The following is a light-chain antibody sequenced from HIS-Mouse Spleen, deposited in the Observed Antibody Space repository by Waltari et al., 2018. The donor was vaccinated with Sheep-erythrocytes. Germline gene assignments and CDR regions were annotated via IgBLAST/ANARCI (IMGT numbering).Light chain of an antibody. CDR2: GAS. CDR3: QQYGSSPWT. J-gene: IGKJ1*01. CDR1: QSVSSSY. V-gene: IGKV3-20*01. Sequence: EIVLTQSPGTLSLSPGERASQSVSSSYLAWYQQKPGQAPRLLIYGASSRATGIPDRFSGSGSGTDFTLTISRLEPEDFAVYYCQQYGSSPWTFGQGTKGEIK.